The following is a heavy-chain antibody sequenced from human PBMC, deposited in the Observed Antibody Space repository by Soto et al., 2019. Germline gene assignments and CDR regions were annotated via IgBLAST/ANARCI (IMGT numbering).Heavy chain of an antibody. CDR1: GYTFTSYG. J-gene: IGHJ4*02. CDR3: ARDWFGIDY. V-gene: IGHV1-18*01. CDR2: INPYNGNT. Sequence: QVQLVQSGAAVKKPGASVKVSCKASGYTFTSYGISWVRQAPGQGLEWMGWINPYNGNTNYAQKLQGRVTMTTETSTNTLYMELRSLRSDDTAVHYSARDWFGIDYWGPGNRVTVSS. D-gene: IGHD3-16*01.